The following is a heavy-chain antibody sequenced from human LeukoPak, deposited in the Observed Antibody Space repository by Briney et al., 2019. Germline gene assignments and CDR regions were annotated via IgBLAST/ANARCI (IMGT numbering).Heavy chain of an antibody. V-gene: IGHV3-30*04. CDR2: IPYDGSNK. Sequence: GGSLRLSCAASGFTFSSYAMHWVRQAPGKGLEWVALIPYDGSNKYYADSVKGRVTISRDNAKNSLFLQMNNLRAEDTAVYYCAREGDYGGNGLDYWGQGTLVAVSS. J-gene: IGHJ4*02. CDR3: AREGDYGGNGLDY. D-gene: IGHD4-23*01. CDR1: GFTFSSYA.